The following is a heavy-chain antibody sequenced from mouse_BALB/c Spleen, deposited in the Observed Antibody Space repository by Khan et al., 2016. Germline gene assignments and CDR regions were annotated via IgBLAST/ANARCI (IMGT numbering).Heavy chain of an antibody. Sequence: EVQLQESGPGLVKPSQSLSLTCTVTGYSITSDYAWNWIRQFPGNKLEWMGYISYSGTTTYNPSRKSRISITRDTSKNQFFLQLNSVTTEDTATCYCARCLDAMDYWGQGSSVTVSA. J-gene: IGHJ4*01. CDR1: GYSITSDYA. CDR3: ARCLDAMDY. V-gene: IGHV3-2*02. CDR2: ISYSGTT.